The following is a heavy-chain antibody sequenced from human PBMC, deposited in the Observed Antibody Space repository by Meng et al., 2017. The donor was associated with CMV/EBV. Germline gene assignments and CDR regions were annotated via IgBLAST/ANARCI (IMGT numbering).Heavy chain of an antibody. CDR1: GGTFSSYA. J-gene: IGHJ5*02. CDR2: IIPIFGTA. CDR3: ARDCSSTSCYMEELNWFDP. Sequence: SVKVSCKASGGTFSSYAISWVRQAPGQGLEWMGGIIPIFGTANYAQKFQGRVTITTDESTSTAYMELSSLRSEDTAVYYCARDCSSTSCYMEELNWFDPWAREPWSPSPQ. D-gene: IGHD2-2*02. V-gene: IGHV1-69*05.